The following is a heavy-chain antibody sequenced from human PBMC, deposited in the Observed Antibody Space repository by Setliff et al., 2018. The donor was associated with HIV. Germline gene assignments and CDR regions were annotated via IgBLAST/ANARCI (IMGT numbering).Heavy chain of an antibody. V-gene: IGHV4-39*07. D-gene: IGHD2-15*01. CDR2: IYYSGST. Sequence: PSETLSLTCTVSGGSISSGSYYWSWIRQPPGKGLEWIGSIYYSGSTNYNASLKSRVTISVDKSKNQFSLKLSSVTAADTAVYYCARLLVAATVGTGRDYYYYYGMDVWGQGTTVTVSS. CDR3: ARLLVAATVGTGRDYYYYYGMDV. CDR1: GGSISSGSYY. J-gene: IGHJ6*02.